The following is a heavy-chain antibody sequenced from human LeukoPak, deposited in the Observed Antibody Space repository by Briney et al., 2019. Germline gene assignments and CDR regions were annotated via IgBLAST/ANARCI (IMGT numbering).Heavy chain of an antibody. V-gene: IGHV3-15*01. CDR2: IKSKTDGGTT. CDR3: TLSVSSAVDFDY. Sequence: GGSLRLSCVASGFTFSNAWMSWVRQAPGKGLEWVGRIKSKTDGGTTDYAAPVKCRFTISRDDSKNTVYLQMNSLKTEDTAVYYCTLSVSSAVDFDYWGQGTLVTVSS. CDR1: GFTFSNAW. D-gene: IGHD2-8*01. J-gene: IGHJ4*02.